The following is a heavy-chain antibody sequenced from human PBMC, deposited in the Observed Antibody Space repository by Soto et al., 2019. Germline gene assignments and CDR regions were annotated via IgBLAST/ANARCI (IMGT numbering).Heavy chain of an antibody. Sequence: SETLSLTCNVSGGPINSPDYYWSWIRQHPGKGLEWIGYIYYSGSTYYNPSLKSRVTISVDTSKNQFSLKLSSVTAADTAVYYCASTILTGYPYPDYWGQGTLVTVSS. CDR1: GGPINSPDYY. V-gene: IGHV4-31*03. J-gene: IGHJ4*02. D-gene: IGHD3-9*01. CDR3: ASTILTGYPYPDY. CDR2: IYYSGST.